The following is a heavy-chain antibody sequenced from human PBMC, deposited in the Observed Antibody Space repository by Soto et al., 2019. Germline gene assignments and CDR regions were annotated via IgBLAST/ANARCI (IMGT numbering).Heavy chain of an antibody. Sequence: PGGYLRLSCAATGFTFNNFAMNWVRQGPGKGLEWVSGISGGGDATRYADSVKGRFTISRDNAESLVYLDMYSLIPDDTAIYYCAKILHSSWGIDYRGQGIPVTVSS. J-gene: IGHJ4*02. CDR1: GFTFNNFA. V-gene: IGHV3-23*01. CDR2: ISGGGDAT. CDR3: AKILHSSWGIDY. D-gene: IGHD6-6*01.